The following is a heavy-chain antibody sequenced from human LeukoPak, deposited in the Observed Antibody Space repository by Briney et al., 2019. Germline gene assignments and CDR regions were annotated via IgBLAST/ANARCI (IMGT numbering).Heavy chain of an antibody. Sequence: PSETLSLTCAVSGGSISSSSGNCWTWVRQPPGKGLEWIGEIYHSGSTNYNLSLKSRVTMLLDKSKNQFSLKLSSVTAADTAVYYCARNGGNSDFDYWGQGTLVTVSS. CDR2: IYHSGST. V-gene: IGHV4-4*02. CDR1: GGSISSSSGNC. J-gene: IGHJ4*02. CDR3: ARNGGNSDFDY. D-gene: IGHD4-23*01.